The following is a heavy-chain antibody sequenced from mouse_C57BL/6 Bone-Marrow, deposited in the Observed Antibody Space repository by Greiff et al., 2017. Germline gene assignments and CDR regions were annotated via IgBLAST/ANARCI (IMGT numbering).Heavy chain of an antibody. CDR2: IRLKSDNYAT. CDR3: TAGGWLLAY. V-gene: IGHV6-3*01. D-gene: IGHD2-3*01. Sequence: EVQRVESGGGLVQPGGSMKLSCVASGFTFSNYWMNWVRQSPEKGLEWVAQIRLKSDNYATNYAESVKGRFTISRDDSKSSVYLQMNNLRAEDTGIYYCTAGGWLLAYWGQGTLVTVSA. J-gene: IGHJ3*01. CDR1: GFTFSNYW.